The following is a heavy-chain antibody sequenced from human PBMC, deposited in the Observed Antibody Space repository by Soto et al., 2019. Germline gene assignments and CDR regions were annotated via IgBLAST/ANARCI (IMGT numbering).Heavy chain of an antibody. CDR2: IYHSGST. CDR1: GGSISSSKW. Sequence: ETLSLTCAVSGGSISSSKWWSWVRQPPGKGLEWIGEIYHSGSTNYNPSLKSRVTISVDKSKNQFSLKLSSVTAADTAVYYCARDQYYGSGGNWFDPWGQGTLLTVSS. CDR3: ARDQYYGSGGNWFDP. V-gene: IGHV4-4*02. J-gene: IGHJ5*02. D-gene: IGHD3-10*01.